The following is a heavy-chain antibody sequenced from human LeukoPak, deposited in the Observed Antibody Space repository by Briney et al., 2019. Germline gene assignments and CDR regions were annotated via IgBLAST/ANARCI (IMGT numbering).Heavy chain of an antibody. CDR3: AKRGRDGYNYDF. J-gene: IGHJ4*02. D-gene: IGHD5-24*01. V-gene: IGHV3-48*01. CDR2: ISISSTTI. CDR1: GFSFSTYS. Sequence: GGSLRLSCEPSGFSFSTYSMNWVRQAPGKGLEWISYISISSTTIYYADSVKGRFTISRDNSKNSLYLQMNSLRAEDTAVYYCAKRGRDGYNYDFWGQGTLVTVSS.